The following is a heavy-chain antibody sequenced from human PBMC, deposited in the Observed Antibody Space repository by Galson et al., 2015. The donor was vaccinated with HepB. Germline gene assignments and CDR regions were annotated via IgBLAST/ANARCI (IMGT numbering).Heavy chain of an antibody. V-gene: IGHV1-18*04. D-gene: IGHD2-2*01. CDR2: ISAYNGNT. CDR1: GYTFTSYG. CDR3: AREGYCSSTSCSNLYYYYYYGMDV. Sequence: SVKVSCKASGYTFTSYGISWVRQAPGQGLEWMGWISAYNGNTNYAQKLQGRVTMTTDTSTSTAYMELRSLRSDDTAVYYCAREGYCSSTSCSNLYYYYYYGMDVWGQGTTVTVSS. J-gene: IGHJ6*02.